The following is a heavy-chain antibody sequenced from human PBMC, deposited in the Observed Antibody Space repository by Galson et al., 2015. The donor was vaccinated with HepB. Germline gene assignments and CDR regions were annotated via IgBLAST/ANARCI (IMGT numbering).Heavy chain of an antibody. D-gene: IGHD2-15*01. CDR3: ARVSGSATQNWFDP. V-gene: IGHV1-69*04. J-gene: IGHJ5*02. CDR2: IIPILGIA. Sequence: SVKVSCKASGGTFSSYAISWVRQAPGQGLEWMGRIIPILGIANHAQKFQGRVTITADKSTSTAYMELSSLRSEDTAVYYCARVSGSATQNWFDPWGQGTLVTVSS. CDR1: GGTFSSYA.